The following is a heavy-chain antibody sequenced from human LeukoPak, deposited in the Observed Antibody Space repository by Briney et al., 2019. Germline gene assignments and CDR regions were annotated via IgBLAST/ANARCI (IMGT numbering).Heavy chain of an antibody. Sequence: SETLSLTCAVYGGSFSGYYWSWIRQPPGKGLEWIGETNHSGSTNYNPSLKSRVTISVDTSKNQFSLKLSSVTAADTAVYYCARNSPYSSSALSSFDYWGQGTLVTVSS. CDR1: GGSFSGYY. CDR3: ARNSPYSSSALSSFDY. V-gene: IGHV4-34*01. D-gene: IGHD6-6*01. J-gene: IGHJ4*02. CDR2: TNHSGST.